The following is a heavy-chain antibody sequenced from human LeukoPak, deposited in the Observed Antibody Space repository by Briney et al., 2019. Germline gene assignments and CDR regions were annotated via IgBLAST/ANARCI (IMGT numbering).Heavy chain of an antibody. CDR3: AKFPPGSYYYGMDV. J-gene: IGHJ6*02. V-gene: IGHV3-23*01. CDR2: ISGSGGST. CDR1: GFTFSSYA. Sequence: GGSLRLSCAASGFTFSSYAMRWVRQAPGKGLEWVSAISGSGGSTYYADSVKGRFTISRDNSKNTLYLQMNSLRAEDTAVYYCAKFPPGSYYYGMDVWGQGTTVTVSS. D-gene: IGHD3-10*01.